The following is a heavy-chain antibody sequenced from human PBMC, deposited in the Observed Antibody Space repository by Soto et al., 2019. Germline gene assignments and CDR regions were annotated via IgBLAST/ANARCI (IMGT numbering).Heavy chain of an antibody. CDR3: AKVNGGVYDY. D-gene: IGHD4-17*01. CDR1: GFTFDDYA. CDR2: ISWNSGSI. V-gene: IGHV3-9*01. Sequence: SLRLSCAASGFTFDDYAMHWVRQAPGKGLEWVSGISWNSGSIGYADSVKGRFTISRDNAKNSLYLQMNSLRAEDTALYYCAKVNGGVYDYWGQGTLVTVSS. J-gene: IGHJ4*02.